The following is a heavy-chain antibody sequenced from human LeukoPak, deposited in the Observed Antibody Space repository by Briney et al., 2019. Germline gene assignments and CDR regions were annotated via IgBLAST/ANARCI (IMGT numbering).Heavy chain of an antibody. D-gene: IGHD3-22*01. V-gene: IGHV3-15*01. Sequence: GGSLRLSCAASGFTFSNAWMSWVRQAPGKGLEWVGRIKSKTDGGTTDYAAPVKGRFTISRDDSKNTLYLQMNSLKTEDTAVYYCTTDLRYYYDSSGYHYWGQGTLVTVSS. CDR1: GFTFSNAW. J-gene: IGHJ4*02. CDR3: TTDLRYYYDSSGYHY. CDR2: IKSKTDGGTT.